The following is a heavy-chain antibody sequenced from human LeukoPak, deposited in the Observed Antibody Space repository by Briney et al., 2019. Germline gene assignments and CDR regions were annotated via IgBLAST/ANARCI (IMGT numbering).Heavy chain of an antibody. V-gene: IGHV3-74*03. CDR3: ARDHPAGRAAFDF. CDR1: GFTFSDHW. Sequence: GGSLRLSCATSGFTFSDHWMYWVRQPPGKGLVWVSRIKYDGSITEYADSVKGRFTISRDNAKNTLHLQMSSLRAEDTAVYYCARDHPAGRAAFDFWGQGAMTTVSS. J-gene: IGHJ3*01. CDR2: IKYDGSIT.